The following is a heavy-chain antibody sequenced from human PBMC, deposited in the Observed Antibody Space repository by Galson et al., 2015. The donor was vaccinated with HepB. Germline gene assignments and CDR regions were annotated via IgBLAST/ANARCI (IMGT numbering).Heavy chain of an antibody. Sequence: SLRLSCAASGFTFSSYGMHWVRQAPGKGLEWVAVIWYDGSNKYYADSVKGRFTISRDNSKNTLYLQMNSLRAEDTAVYYCARAVLGSTGDYGDYDSTTGCDYWGQGTLVTVSS. CDR2: IWYDGSNK. J-gene: IGHJ4*02. CDR3: ARAVLGSTGDYGDYDSTTGCDY. CDR1: GFTFSSYG. D-gene: IGHD4-17*01. V-gene: IGHV3-33*01.